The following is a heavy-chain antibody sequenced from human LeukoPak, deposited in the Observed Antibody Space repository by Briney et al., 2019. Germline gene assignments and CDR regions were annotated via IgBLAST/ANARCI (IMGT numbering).Heavy chain of an antibody. CDR3: AKSQYSFASGSSRPLFDY. Sequence: ASVKVSCKASGYIFTDYYIHWVRQARGEGLEWMGWIIPNTGGTYFAQKFEARVTLTRDTSINTGYLEMRGLTSGDTAVYYCAKSQYSFASGSSRPLFDYWGPGTLVTVSS. CDR1: GYIFTDYY. D-gene: IGHD3-10*01. J-gene: IGHJ4*02. CDR2: IIPNTGGT. V-gene: IGHV1-2*02.